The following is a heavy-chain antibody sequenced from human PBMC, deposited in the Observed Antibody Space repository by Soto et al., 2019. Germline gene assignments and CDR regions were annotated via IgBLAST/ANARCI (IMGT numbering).Heavy chain of an antibody. CDR2: IDPSDSYT. V-gene: IGHV5-10-1*01. D-gene: IGHD6-6*01. Sequence: PGESLKISCKGSGYSFTSYWISWVRQMPGKGLEWMGRIDPSDSYTNYSPSFQGHVTISADKSISTAYLQWRSLKASDTAMYYCARHTQLSYQNHFDYWGQGTLVTVSS. CDR1: GYSFTSYW. J-gene: IGHJ4*02. CDR3: ARHTQLSYQNHFDY.